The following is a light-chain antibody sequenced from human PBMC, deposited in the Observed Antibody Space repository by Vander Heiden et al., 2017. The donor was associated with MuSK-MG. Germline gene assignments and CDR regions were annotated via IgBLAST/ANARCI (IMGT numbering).Light chain of an antibody. CDR2: EGS. CDR3: CSYAGSSRV. Sequence: QSALTQHASVSGSPGQSITISCTGTSSDVGSYNLVSWYQQHPGKAPKLMVYEGSKRPSGVSNHFSGSKSGNTASLTISGLQAEDEADYYCCSYAGSSRVFGGGTKLTVL. CDR1: SSDVGSYNL. J-gene: IGLJ3*02. V-gene: IGLV2-23*01.